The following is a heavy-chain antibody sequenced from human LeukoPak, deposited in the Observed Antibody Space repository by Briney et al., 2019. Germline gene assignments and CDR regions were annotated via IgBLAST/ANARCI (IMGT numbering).Heavy chain of an antibody. V-gene: IGHV3-9*01. CDR2: ISWNSGSI. CDR3: AKDGGASGYSYAFDY. D-gene: IGHD5-18*01. CDR1: GFSFDDYA. J-gene: IGHJ4*02. Sequence: GGSLRLSCAASGFSFDDYAVHWVRQAPGKGLEWVSGISWNSGSIGYADSVKGRFTISRDNAKNSLYLQMNSLRAEDTALYYCAKDGGASGYSYAFDYWGQGTLVTVSS.